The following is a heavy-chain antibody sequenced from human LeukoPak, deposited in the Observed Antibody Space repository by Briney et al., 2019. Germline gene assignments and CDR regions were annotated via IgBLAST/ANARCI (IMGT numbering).Heavy chain of an antibody. CDR1: GGSISSYY. CDR3: ASLYGGAVQH. Sequence: PSETLSLTCTVSGGSISSYYWSWIRQPPGKGLEWIGYIYYSGSTNYNPSLKSRATISVDTSKNQFSLKLSSVTAADTAVYYCASLYGGAVQHWGQGTLVTVSS. D-gene: IGHD4-17*01. J-gene: IGHJ1*01. CDR2: IYYSGST. V-gene: IGHV4-59*08.